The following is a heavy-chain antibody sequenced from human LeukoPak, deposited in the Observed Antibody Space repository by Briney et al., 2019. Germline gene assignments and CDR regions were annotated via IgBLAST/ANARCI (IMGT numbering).Heavy chain of an antibody. Sequence: SETLSLTCAVYGGSFSGYYWSWNRQPPGKGLEWIGEINHSGSTNYNPSLKSRVTISVDTSKNQFSLKLSSVTAADTAVYYCACREIAAAGTGPFDYWGQGTLVTVSS. CDR2: INHSGST. D-gene: IGHD6-13*01. J-gene: IGHJ4*02. V-gene: IGHV4-34*01. CDR1: GGSFSGYY. CDR3: ACREIAAAGTGPFDY.